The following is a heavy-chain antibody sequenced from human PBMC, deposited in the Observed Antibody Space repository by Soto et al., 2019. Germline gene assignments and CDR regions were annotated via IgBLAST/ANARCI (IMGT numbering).Heavy chain of an antibody. D-gene: IGHD5-12*01. CDR2: INPSGGST. CDR3: ARPPHRGYDLSLYYYYGMDV. V-gene: IGHV1-46*01. Sequence: ASVKVSCQASGYTFTSYYMHWVRQAPGQGLEWMGIINPSGGSTSYAQKIQGRVTMTRDTSTSTVYIELSSLRSEDTAGYYCARPPHRGYDLSLYYYYGMDVWGQGTTVTVSS. J-gene: IGHJ6*01. CDR1: GYTFTSYY.